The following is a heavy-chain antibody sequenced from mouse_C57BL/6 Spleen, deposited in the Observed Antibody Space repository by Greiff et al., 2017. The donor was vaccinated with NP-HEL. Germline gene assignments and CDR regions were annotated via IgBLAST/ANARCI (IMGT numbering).Heavy chain of an antibody. J-gene: IGHJ3*01. V-gene: IGHV1-7*01. D-gene: IGHD2-5*01. CDR3: ATYYSNRSWFAY. Sequence: QVQLQQSGAELAKPGASVKLSCKASGYTFTSYWMHWVKQRPGQGLEWIGNINPSSGYTKYNQKFKDKATLTADKSSSTAYMQLSSLTYEDSAVYYCATYYSNRSWFAYWGQGTLVTVSA. CDR2: INPSSGYT. CDR1: GYTFTSYW.